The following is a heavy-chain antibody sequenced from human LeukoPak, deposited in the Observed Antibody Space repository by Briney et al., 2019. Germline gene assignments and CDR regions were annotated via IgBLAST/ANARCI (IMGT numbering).Heavy chain of an antibody. Sequence: PGGSLRLSCAASGFTFSSYAMHWVRQAPGKGLEWVAVISYDGSNKYYADSVKGRFTISRDNSKNTLYLQMNSLRAEDTAVYYCARDVLISYSDYWGQGTLVTVSS. J-gene: IGHJ4*02. CDR3: ARDVLISYSDY. D-gene: IGHD3-3*02. CDR2: ISYDGSNK. CDR1: GFTFSSYA. V-gene: IGHV3-30*04.